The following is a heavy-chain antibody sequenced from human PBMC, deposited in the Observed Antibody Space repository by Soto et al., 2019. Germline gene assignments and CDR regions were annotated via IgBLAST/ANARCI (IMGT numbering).Heavy chain of an antibody. CDR2: ISAYDDNT. J-gene: IGHJ6*02. V-gene: IGHV1-18*01. CDR1: GYRFTSYV. D-gene: IGHD3-22*01. Sequence: GASVKVSCKASGYRFTSYVISWVRQAPGQGLEWLGWISAYDDNTKYAQTLQGRVSMSTDTSTNTAYMELRSLRSDDTAMYYCARGGYYDSSGSRNYHYYGMNVWGQGTTVTVSS. CDR3: ARGGYYDSSGSRNYHYYGMNV.